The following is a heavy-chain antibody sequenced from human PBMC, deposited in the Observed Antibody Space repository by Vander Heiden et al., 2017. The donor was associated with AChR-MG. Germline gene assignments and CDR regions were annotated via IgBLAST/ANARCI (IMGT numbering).Heavy chain of an antibody. D-gene: IGHD3-16*01. CDR2: IIPIFGTA. J-gene: IGHJ6*03. CDR1: GGTFSSYA. CDR3: ARPRGGGGHYYYYYMDV. Sequence: QVQLVQSGAEVKKPGSSVKVSCKASGGTFSSYAISWVRQAPGQGLEWMGGIIPIFGTANYAQKFQGRVTITADKSTSTAYMELSSLRSEDTAVYYCARPRGGGGHYYYYYMDVWGKGTTVTVSS. V-gene: IGHV1-69*06.